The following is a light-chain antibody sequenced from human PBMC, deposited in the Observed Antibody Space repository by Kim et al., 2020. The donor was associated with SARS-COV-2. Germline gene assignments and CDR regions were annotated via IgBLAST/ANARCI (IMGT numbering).Light chain of an antibody. J-gene: IGLJ1*01. CDR3: QAWDSSTASYV. Sequence: PGQTASITCSGDKLGDKYACWYQQKPGQSPVLVIYQDSKRPSGIPERFSGSNSGNTATLTISGTQAMDEADYYCQAWDSSTASYVFGTGTKVTVL. CDR2: QDS. V-gene: IGLV3-1*01. CDR1: KLGDKY.